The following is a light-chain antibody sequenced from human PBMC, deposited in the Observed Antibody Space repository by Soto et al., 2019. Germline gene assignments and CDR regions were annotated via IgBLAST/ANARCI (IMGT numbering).Light chain of an antibody. J-gene: IGKJ4*01. CDR3: RQYGSSPLT. CDR1: QSVSASY. Sequence: EIVLTQSPGTLSLSPGERATLSCRASQSVSASYLAWYQQKPGQAPRLLMYGASRRATGIPDRFSGSGSGTDFTLTISRLEPEDFVVYFCRQYGSSPLTFGGGTKVDIK. V-gene: IGKV3-20*01. CDR2: GAS.